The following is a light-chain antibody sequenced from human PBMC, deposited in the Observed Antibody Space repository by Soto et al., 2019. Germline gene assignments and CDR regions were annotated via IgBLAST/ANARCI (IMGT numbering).Light chain of an antibody. CDR1: QSVSGN. CDR3: QQYDNWPPST. V-gene: IGKV3-15*01. J-gene: IGKJ2*01. CDR2: GAS. Sequence: EIVMTQSPGTLSVSPGEGATLSCRASQSVSGNLAWYQQKPGQAPRLLIYGASTRATGIPARFSGSGSGTEFTLTISSLQSEDNATYYCQQYDNWPPSTFGQGTKLEIK.